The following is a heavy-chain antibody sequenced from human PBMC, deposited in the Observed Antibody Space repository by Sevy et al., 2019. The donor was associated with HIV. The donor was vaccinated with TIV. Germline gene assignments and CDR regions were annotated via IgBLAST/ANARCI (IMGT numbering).Heavy chain of an antibody. V-gene: IGHV3-23*01. D-gene: IGHD1-1*01. CDR1: GFTFSSYA. J-gene: IGHJ3*02. CDR3: AKAQLERYGAFDI. Sequence: GGSLRLSCAASGFTFSSYAMSWVRQAPGKGLEWVSAISGSGGSTYYADSVKGRFTISRDNSKNTLYLQMNSLRAEDTAVYYSAKAQLERYGAFDIWGQGTMVTVSS. CDR2: ISGSGGST.